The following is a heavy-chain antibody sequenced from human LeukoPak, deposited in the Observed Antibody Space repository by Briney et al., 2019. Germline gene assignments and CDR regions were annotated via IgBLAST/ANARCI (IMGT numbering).Heavy chain of an antibody. V-gene: IGHV3-7*01. CDR2: IKQDGSEK. J-gene: IGHJ4*02. Sequence: GGSLRLSCAASGFTFSSYWMSWVRQAPGKGLEWVANIKQDGSEKYYVDSVKGRFTISRDNAKNSLYLQMNSLRAEDTAVYYCARDILRGYSYGPIDYWGQGTLVTVSS. D-gene: IGHD5-18*01. CDR1: GFTFSSYW. CDR3: ARDILRGYSYGPIDY.